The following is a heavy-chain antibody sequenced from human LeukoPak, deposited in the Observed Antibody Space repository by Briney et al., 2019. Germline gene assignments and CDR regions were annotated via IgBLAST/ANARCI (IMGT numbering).Heavy chain of an antibody. Sequence: MPSETLSLTCAVFGGSFSNFYWSWIRQPPGKGLNWIGEINQSGSTNYNPSLRSRVIISVDTSKNQFSLKLRSVTAADTAVYYCARARDLSSGADYWGQGTLVTVSS. J-gene: IGHJ4*02. CDR2: INQSGST. CDR3: ARARDLSSGADY. D-gene: IGHD6-19*01. CDR1: GGSFSNFY. V-gene: IGHV4-34*01.